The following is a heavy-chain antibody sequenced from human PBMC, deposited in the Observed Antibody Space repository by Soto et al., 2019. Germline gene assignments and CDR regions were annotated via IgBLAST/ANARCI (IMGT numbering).Heavy chain of an antibody. CDR3: ASSLTEYCSSTSCYVREFYYYYYYMDV. D-gene: IGHD2-2*01. V-gene: IGHV3-7*01. J-gene: IGHJ6*03. CDR2: IKQDGSEK. CDR1: GFTFSSYW. Sequence: GGSLRLSCAASGFTFSSYWMSWVRQAPGKGLEWVANIKQDGSEKYYVDSVKGRFTISRDNAKNSLYLQMNSLRAEDTAVYYCASSLTEYCSSTSCYVREFYYYYYYMDVWGKGTTVTVSS.